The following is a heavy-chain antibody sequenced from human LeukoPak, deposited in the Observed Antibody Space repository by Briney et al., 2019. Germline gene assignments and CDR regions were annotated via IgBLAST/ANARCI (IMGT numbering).Heavy chain of an antibody. CDR3: ARASPADFNL. CDR2: IRGDGIVT. J-gene: IGHJ2*01. V-gene: IGHV3-74*01. Sequence: GGSLRLSCVASEFTFSNYWIHWVRQAPGKGLVWVSRIRGDGIVTNYADSVEGRFTVSRDNAKNTVHLQMNSLRDGDTAVYYCARASPADFNLWGRGTLVTVSS. CDR1: EFTFSNYW.